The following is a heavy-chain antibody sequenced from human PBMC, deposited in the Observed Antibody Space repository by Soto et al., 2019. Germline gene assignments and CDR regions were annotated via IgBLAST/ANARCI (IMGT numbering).Heavy chain of an antibody. J-gene: IGHJ3*02. V-gene: IGHV1-69*02. D-gene: IGHD3-10*01. Sequence: GASVKVSCKASGGTFSSYTISWVRQAPGQGLEWMGRIIPILGIANYAQKFQGRVTITADKSTSTAYMELSSLRSEDRAVYYCARRLASYGAFDIWGQGTMVTVSS. CDR3: ARRLASYGAFDI. CDR2: IIPILGIA. CDR1: GGTFSSYT.